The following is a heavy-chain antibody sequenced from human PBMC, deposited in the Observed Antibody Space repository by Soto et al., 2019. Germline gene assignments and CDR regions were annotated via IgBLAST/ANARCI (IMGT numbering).Heavy chain of an antibody. J-gene: IGHJ5*02. Sequence: PGGSLRLSCAATGFTFSDYAMSWVRQAPGKGLEWVSAISGSGGNTYYADSVKGRFTISRDNSKNTLYLQMNSLRAEDTAVYYCAKSASVITFGGVLVTWGQGTLVTVSS. D-gene: IGHD3-16*02. CDR3: AKSASVITFGGVLVT. V-gene: IGHV3-23*01. CDR2: ISGSGGNT. CDR1: GFTFSDYA.